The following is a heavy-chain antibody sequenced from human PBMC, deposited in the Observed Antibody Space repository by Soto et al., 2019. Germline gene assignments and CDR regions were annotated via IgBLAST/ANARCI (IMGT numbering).Heavy chain of an antibody. V-gene: IGHV1-2*02. CDR3: ARAMPGYSTSWYQLGYYYGMDV. Sequence: ASVKVSCKASGYTFTGYYMHWVRQAPGQGLEWMGWINPNSGGTNYAQKFQGRVTMTRDTSISTAYMELSRLRSDDTAVYYCARAMPGYSTSWYQLGYYYGMDVWGQGTTVTVSS. CDR1: GYTFTGYY. J-gene: IGHJ6*02. CDR2: INPNSGGT. D-gene: IGHD6-13*01.